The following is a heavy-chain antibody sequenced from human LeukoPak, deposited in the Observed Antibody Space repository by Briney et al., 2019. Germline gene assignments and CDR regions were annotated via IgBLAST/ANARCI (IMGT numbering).Heavy chain of an antibody. V-gene: IGHV3-48*03. D-gene: IGHD3-16*02. J-gene: IGHJ6*03. CDR3: ARDKVVNYYYYYMDV. Sequence: PGGSLRLSCAASGFTFSSYEMNWVRQAPGKGLEWVSYISSSGSTIYYADSVKGRFTISRDNAKNSLYLQMNSLRAEDTAVYYCARDKVVNYYYYYMDVWGKGTTVTISS. CDR2: ISSSGSTI. CDR1: GFTFSSYE.